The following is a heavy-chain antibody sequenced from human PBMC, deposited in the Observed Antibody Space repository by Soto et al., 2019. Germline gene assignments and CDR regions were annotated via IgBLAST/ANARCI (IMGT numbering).Heavy chain of an antibody. V-gene: IGHV4-4*07. Sequence: SETLSLTCTVSGGSISSYYWSWIRQPAGKGLEWIGRIYASGGTNYNPPLKSRVTMSADTSKNQLSLRLSSVTAADTAVYYCARDRKQNGDYLPDYYYGMDVWGQGTTVTVSS. CDR1: GGSISSYY. CDR3: ARDRKQNGDYLPDYYYGMDV. J-gene: IGHJ6*02. D-gene: IGHD4-17*01. CDR2: IYASGGT.